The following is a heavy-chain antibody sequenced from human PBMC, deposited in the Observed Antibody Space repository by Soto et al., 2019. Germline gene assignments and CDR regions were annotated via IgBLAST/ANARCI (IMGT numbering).Heavy chain of an antibody. CDR2: INHSGST. CDR3: ARGPYYYGSGSYYNKGRYYYYYYMDV. CDR1: GGSFSGYY. Sequence: SETLSLTCAVYGGSFSGYYWSWIRQPPGKGLEWIGEINHSGSTNYNPSLKSRVTISVDTSKNHFSLKLSFVTAADTAVYYCARGPYYYGSGSYYNKGRYYYYYYMDVWGKGATVTVSS. V-gene: IGHV4-34*01. J-gene: IGHJ6*03. D-gene: IGHD3-10*01.